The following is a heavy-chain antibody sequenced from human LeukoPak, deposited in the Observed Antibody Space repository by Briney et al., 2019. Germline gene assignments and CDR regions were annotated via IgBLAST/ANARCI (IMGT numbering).Heavy chain of an antibody. D-gene: IGHD1-1*01. CDR3: AERRFYRPFDY. J-gene: IGHJ4*02. CDR1: GGSISTSNYY. CDR2: ISYSGST. Sequence: SETLSLTCTVSGGSISTSNYYWSWIRQPPGKGLEWIGSISYSGSTYYNPSLKSRVTISVDTSESQFSLKLSSVAATDTAVYYCAERRFYRPFDYWGQGTLVSVSS. V-gene: IGHV4-39*01.